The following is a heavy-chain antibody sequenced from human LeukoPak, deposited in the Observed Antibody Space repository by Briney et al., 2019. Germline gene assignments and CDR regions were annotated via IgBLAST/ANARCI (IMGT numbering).Heavy chain of an antibody. D-gene: IGHD6-19*01. V-gene: IGHV3-66*01. CDR1: GLIVSSRY. CDR2: MYSGGST. Sequence: GGSLRLSCAASGLIVSSRYMIWVRQAPGKGLDGVSVMYSGGSTYYADSVQGRFTIYRDNSKKTLYLQMTSLRVEDTAVYYCARDSGTGYTSGWYGLDYWGQGTLVTVSS. J-gene: IGHJ4*02. CDR3: ARDSGTGYTSGWYGLDY.